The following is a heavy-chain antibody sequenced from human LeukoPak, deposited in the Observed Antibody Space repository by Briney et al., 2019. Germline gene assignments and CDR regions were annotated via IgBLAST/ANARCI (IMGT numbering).Heavy chain of an antibody. Sequence: GGSLRLSCATSGFTFSSYWMSWVRQAPGKGLEWVANIKQDGSEKYYVDSVKGRFTISRDNAKNSLYLQMNSLRAEDTAVYYCARERCSGLRALSAFDIWGQGTMVTVSS. V-gene: IGHV3-7*01. J-gene: IGHJ3*02. CDR3: ARERCSGLRALSAFDI. D-gene: IGHD5-12*01. CDR2: IKQDGSEK. CDR1: GFTFSSYW.